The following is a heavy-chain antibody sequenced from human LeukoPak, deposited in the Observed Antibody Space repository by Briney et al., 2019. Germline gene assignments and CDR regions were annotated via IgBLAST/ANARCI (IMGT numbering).Heavy chain of an antibody. CDR3: ASYGDYVYHPWVY. V-gene: IGHV1-69*06. CDR1: GGTFSSYA. D-gene: IGHD4-17*01. CDR2: IIPIFGTA. J-gene: IGHJ4*02. Sequence: SVKVSCKASGGTFSSYAISWVRQAPGQGLEWMGGIIPIFGTANYAQKFQGRVTITADKSASTAYMELSSLRSEDTAVYYCASYGDYVYHPWVYWGQGTLVTVSS.